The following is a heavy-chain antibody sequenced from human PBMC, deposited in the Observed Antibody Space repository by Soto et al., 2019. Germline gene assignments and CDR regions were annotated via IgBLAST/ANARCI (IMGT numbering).Heavy chain of an antibody. V-gene: IGHV1-8*01. CDR1: GYTFTSYD. Sequence: GASVKVSCKASGYTFTSYDINWVRQATGQGPEWMGWMNPNSGNTGYAQKFQGRVTMTRNTSISTAYMELSSLRSEDTAVYYCAADGAVADAFDIWGQGTMVTVSS. CDR2: MNPNSGNT. J-gene: IGHJ3*02. CDR3: AADGAVADAFDI. D-gene: IGHD6-19*01.